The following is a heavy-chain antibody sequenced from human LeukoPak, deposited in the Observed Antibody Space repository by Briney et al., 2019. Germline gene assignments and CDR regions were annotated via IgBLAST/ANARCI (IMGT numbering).Heavy chain of an antibody. D-gene: IGHD6-19*01. CDR1: GGSISSGGYY. V-gene: IGHV4-31*03. Sequence: SQTLSLTCTVSGGSISSGGYYWSWIRQHPGKGLEWIGYIYYSGSTYYNPSLKSRVTISVDTSKNQISLKLSSVTAADTAVYYCAKGRPGSGWFFIFDYWGQGTLVTVSS. J-gene: IGHJ4*02. CDR2: IYYSGST. CDR3: AKGRPGSGWFFIFDY.